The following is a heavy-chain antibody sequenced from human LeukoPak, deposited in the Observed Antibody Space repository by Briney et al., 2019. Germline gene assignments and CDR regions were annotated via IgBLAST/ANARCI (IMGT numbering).Heavy chain of an antibody. CDR3: ARAFRGLWFGERADY. CDR1: GFTFSSYW. J-gene: IGHJ4*02. CDR2: INSDGSST. D-gene: IGHD3-10*01. V-gene: IGHV3-74*01. Sequence: PGGSLRLSCAASGFTFSSYWMHWVRQAPGKGLAWVSRINSDGSSTSYADSVKGRFTISRDNAKNTLDLQMNSLRAEDTAVYYCARAFRGLWFGERADYWGQGTLVTVSS.